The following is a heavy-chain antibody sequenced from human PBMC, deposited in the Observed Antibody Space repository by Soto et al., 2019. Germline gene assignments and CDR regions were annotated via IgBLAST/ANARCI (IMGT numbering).Heavy chain of an antibody. D-gene: IGHD6-13*01. CDR3: ARQRVAAAGTGYFQH. CDR1: GGSISSSSYY. J-gene: IGHJ1*01. V-gene: IGHV4-39*01. CDR2: IYYSGST. Sequence: SETLSLTCTVSGGSISSSSYYWGWIRQPPGKGLEWIGSIYYSGSTYYNPSLKSRVTISVDTSKNQFSLKLSSVTAADTAVYYCARQRVAAAGTGYFQHWGQGTLVTVPS.